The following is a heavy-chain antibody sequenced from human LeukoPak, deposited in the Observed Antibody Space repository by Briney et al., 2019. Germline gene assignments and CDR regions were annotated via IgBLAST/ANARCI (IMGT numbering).Heavy chain of an antibody. CDR2: ISSSGSI. D-gene: IGHD5-18*01. CDR3: ARFRTAMQLWKGYYFDY. Sequence: GGSLGLSCAASGFTFSDNYMSWIRQAPGKGLEWVSYISSSGSIYYADSVKGRFTISRDNAKNSLYLQTNSLRAEDTAVYYCARFRTAMQLWKGYYFDYWGQGTLVTVSS. V-gene: IGHV3-11*04. J-gene: IGHJ4*02. CDR1: GFTFSDNY.